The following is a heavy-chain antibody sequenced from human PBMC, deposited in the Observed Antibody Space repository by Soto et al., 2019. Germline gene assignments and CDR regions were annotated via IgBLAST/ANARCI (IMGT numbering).Heavy chain of an antibody. V-gene: IGHV4-59*12. CDR3: AGAAGDYSPYYFDY. J-gene: IGHJ4*02. Sequence: SETLSLTCTVSGGSISSYYWSWIRQPPGKGLEWIGYIYYSGSTYYNPSLKSRVTISVDTSKNQFSLKLSSVTAADTAVYYCAGAAGDYSPYYFDYWGQGTLVTVSS. D-gene: IGHD4-17*01. CDR2: IYYSGST. CDR1: GGSISSYY.